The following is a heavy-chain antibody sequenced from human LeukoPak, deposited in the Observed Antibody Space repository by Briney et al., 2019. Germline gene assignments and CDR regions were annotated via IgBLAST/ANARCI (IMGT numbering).Heavy chain of an antibody. CDR1: GNYW. CDR3: ARANYDI. V-gene: IGHV3-7*01. CDR2: VNQDESQK. J-gene: IGHJ4*02. D-gene: IGHD3-9*01. Sequence: GGSLRLSCAASGNYWMHWVRQAPGKGLEWVANVNQDESQKYYVDSVKGRFTISKDNAKNSLNLQMNSLRAEDTGVYYCARANYDIRGQGTLVTVSS.